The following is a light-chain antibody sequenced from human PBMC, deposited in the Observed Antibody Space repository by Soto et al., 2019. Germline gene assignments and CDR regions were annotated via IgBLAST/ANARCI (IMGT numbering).Light chain of an antibody. CDR2: KAS. Sequence: DIQMTQSPSTLSASVGDRVTITSRASQSISIWLAWYQQKPGKAPNLLISKASSLESGVPSRFSGSGSGTEFTLTVNSLQPDDFATYYCQQYNSDSTFGQGTKVEIK. CDR3: QQYNSDST. J-gene: IGKJ1*01. CDR1: QSISIW. V-gene: IGKV1-5*03.